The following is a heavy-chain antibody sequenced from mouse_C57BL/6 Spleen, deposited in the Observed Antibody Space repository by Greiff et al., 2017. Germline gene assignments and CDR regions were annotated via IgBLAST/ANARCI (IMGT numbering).Heavy chain of an antibody. CDR2: IDPSDSYT. J-gene: IGHJ2*01. CDR1: GYTFTSYW. V-gene: IGHV1-69*01. CDR3: ARGEVVAPHVDD. Sequence: VQLQQPGAELVMPGASVKLSCKASGYTFTSYWMHWVKQRPGQGLEWIGEIDPSDSYTNYNQKFKGKSTLTVDKSSSTAYMQLSSLTSEDSAVYYCARGEVVAPHVDDWGQGTTLTVSS. D-gene: IGHD1-1*01.